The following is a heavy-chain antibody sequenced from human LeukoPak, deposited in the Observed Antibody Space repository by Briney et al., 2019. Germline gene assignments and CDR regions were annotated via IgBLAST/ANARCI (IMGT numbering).Heavy chain of an antibody. CDR1: RFTFSFYS. J-gene: IGHJ6*02. CDR2: ISSSSSYI. D-gene: IGHD3-22*01. Sequence: GGSLRLSCAASRFTFSFYSMNWVRQAPGKGLEWVSSISSSSSYIYYADSVKGRFTISRDNAKNSLYLQMNSLRAEDTAVYYCARSYYDSSGYYAPSAGMDVWGQGTTVTVSS. V-gene: IGHV3-21*01. CDR3: ARSYYDSSGYYAPSAGMDV.